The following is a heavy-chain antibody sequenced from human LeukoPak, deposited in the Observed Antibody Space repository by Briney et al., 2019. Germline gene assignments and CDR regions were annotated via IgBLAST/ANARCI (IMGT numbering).Heavy chain of an antibody. CDR1: GGSISSGSYY. J-gene: IGHJ5*02. CDR2: IYTSGST. CDR3: ARADYDILTGYFNWFDP. D-gene: IGHD3-9*01. V-gene: IGHV4-61*02. Sequence: PSQTLSLTCTVSGGSISSGSYYWSWIRQPAGKGLEWIGRIYTSGSTNYNPSLKSRVTISVDTSKNQFSLKLSSVTAADTAVYYCARADYDILTGYFNWFDPWGQGTLVTVSS.